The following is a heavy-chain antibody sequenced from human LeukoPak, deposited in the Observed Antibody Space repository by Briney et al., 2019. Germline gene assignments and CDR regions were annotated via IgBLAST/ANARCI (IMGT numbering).Heavy chain of an antibody. CDR3: ANLTRGAY. CDR2: IYSSGST. D-gene: IGHD3-10*01. Sequence: GGSLRLSCGASGFTVSSNYMTWVRQAPPKGLDGVSIIYSSGSTYYADSLKGRFTMSRDNSKNILYLQINSLRADDTAVYYCANLTRGAYWGQGPLVPVSS. V-gene: IGHV3-53*01. CDR1: GFTVSSNY. J-gene: IGHJ1*01.